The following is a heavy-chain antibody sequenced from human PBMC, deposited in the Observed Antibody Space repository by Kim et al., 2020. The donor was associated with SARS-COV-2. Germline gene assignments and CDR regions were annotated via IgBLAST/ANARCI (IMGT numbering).Heavy chain of an antibody. V-gene: IGHV4-39*01. CDR1: GGSISSSNYY. CDR2: IYYSGST. CDR3: ARTRSLRPFDS. Sequence: SETLSLTCTVSGGSISSSNYYWGWIRQPPGKGLEWIGSIYYSGSTYYNPSLKSRVTISVDTSKNQFSLKLSSVTAADTAVYYCARTRSLRPFDSWGQGTL. J-gene: IGHJ4*02. D-gene: IGHD4-17*01.